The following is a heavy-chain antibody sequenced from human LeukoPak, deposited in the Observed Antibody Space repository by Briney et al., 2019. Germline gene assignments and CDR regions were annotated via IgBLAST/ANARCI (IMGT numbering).Heavy chain of an antibody. CDR2: IYTSGNT. CDR1: GGSISSYY. D-gene: IGHD6-25*01. CDR3: ARDHGSYYYMDV. J-gene: IGHJ6*03. Sequence: SETLSLTCTVSGGSISSYYWSWIRQSAGKGLEWIGRIYTSGNTNYNPSLKSRVTISLDKSKNPFSLNLSSVTAADTAVYYCARDHGSYYYMDVWGKGTTVTVSS. V-gene: IGHV4-4*07.